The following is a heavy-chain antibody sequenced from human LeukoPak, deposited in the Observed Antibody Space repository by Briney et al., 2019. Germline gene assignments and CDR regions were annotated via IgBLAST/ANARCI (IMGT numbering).Heavy chain of an antibody. CDR1: GGSISSGDYY. V-gene: IGHV4-30-4*08. D-gene: IGHD1-26*01. J-gene: IGHJ5*02. Sequence: SQTLSLTCTVSGGSISSGDYYWNWIRQPPGKGLEWIGEINHSGSTNYIPSLKSRVTISVDTSKNQFSLTLSSVTAADTAVYYCARGSKMLGYNWFDPWGQGTLVTVSS. CDR3: ARGSKMLGYNWFDP. CDR2: INHSGST.